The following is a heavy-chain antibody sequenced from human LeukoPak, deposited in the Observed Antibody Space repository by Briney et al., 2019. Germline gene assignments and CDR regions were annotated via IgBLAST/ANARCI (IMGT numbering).Heavy chain of an antibody. CDR1: GFTFSSYS. J-gene: IGHJ5*02. CDR3: TRTLYSTTWERWFDP. V-gene: IGHV3-21*01. D-gene: IGHD1-26*01. CDR2: ISSSSSYI. Sequence: GGSLRLSCAASGFTFSSYSMNWVRQAPGKGLEWVSSISSSSSYIYYADSVKGRFTISRDNARNSLYLQMNSLRGEDTAVYYCTRTLYSTTWERWFDPWGQGTLVTVSS.